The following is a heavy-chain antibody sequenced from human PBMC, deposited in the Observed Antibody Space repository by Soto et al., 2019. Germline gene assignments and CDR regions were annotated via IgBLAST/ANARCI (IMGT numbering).Heavy chain of an antibody. V-gene: IGHV3-43*01. J-gene: IGHJ6*02. CDR1: GFTFDDYT. D-gene: IGHD6-6*01. CDR2: ISWDGGST. CDR3: AKDQYARKCSSPGCDYYYGMDV. Sequence: GGSLRLSCAASGFTFDDYTMHWVRQAPGKGLEWVSLISWDGGSTYYADSVKGRFTISRDNSKNSLYLQMNSLRTEDTALYYCAKDQYARKCSSPGCDYYYGMDVWGQGTTVTVSS.